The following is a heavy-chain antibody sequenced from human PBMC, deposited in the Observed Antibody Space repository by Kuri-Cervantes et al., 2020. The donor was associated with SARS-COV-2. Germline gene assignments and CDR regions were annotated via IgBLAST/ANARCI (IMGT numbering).Heavy chain of an antibody. CDR1: GYTFTGYY. CDR2: INPNSGGT. V-gene: IGHV1-2*02. J-gene: IGHJ5*02. Sequence: ASVKVSCKASGYTFTGYYMHWVRQAPGQGLEWMGWINPNSGGTNYAQKFQGRVTMTRDTSISTAYMELSRLRSDDTAVYYCARTYTIFGVAIWGWFDPWGQGTLVTVSS. CDR3: ARTYTIFGVAIWGWFDP. D-gene: IGHD3-3*01.